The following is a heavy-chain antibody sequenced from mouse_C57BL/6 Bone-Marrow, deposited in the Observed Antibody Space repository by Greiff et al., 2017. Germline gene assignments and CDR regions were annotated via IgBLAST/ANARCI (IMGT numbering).Heavy chain of an antibody. Sequence: EVQLQQSGPELVKPGASVKISCKASGYTFTDYYMNWVKQSHGKSLEWIGDINPNNGGTSYNQKFKGKATLTVDTSSSPAYLELRSLTSEDSAVYYYARERLTYYSNFDYWGQGTTLTVSS. V-gene: IGHV1-26*01. CDR2: INPNNGGT. CDR3: ARERLTYYSNFDY. CDR1: GYTFTDYY. J-gene: IGHJ2*01. D-gene: IGHD2-5*01.